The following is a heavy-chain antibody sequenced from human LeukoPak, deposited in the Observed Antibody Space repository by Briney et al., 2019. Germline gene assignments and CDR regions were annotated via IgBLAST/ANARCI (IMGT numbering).Heavy chain of an antibody. J-gene: IGHJ6*02. V-gene: IGHV3-21*01. CDR1: GFTFSSYS. CDR3: ARATVGEIPLPRYYYGMDV. Sequence: GGSLRLSCAASGFTFSSYSMNWVRQAPGKGLEWVSSISSSSSYIYYADSVKGRFTISRDNAKNSLYLQMNSLRAEDTAVYYCARATVGEIPLPRYYYGMDVWGQGTTVTVSS. D-gene: IGHD1-26*01. CDR2: ISSSSSYI.